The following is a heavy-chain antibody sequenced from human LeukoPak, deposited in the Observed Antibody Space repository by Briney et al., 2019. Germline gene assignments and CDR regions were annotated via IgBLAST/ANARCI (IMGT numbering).Heavy chain of an antibody. D-gene: IGHD4-17*01. CDR3: ARGAYGDYVGYYYYGMDV. CDR2: IYDSGST. CDR1: GGSISSYY. J-gene: IGHJ6*02. V-gene: IGHV4-59*01. Sequence: SETLSLTCTVSGGSISSYYWIWIRQPPGKGLEWIGYIYDSGSTNYNPSLKSRVTISVDTSKSQFSLKLSSVTAADTAVYYCARGAYGDYVGYYYYGMDVWGQGTTVTVSS.